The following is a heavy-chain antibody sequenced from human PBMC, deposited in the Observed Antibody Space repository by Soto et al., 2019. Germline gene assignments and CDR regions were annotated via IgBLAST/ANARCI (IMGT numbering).Heavy chain of an antibody. D-gene: IGHD3-22*01. V-gene: IGHV4-59*01. J-gene: IGHJ5*02. Sequence: SETLSLTCTVSCGSMVGSYWRWIRHTPGKGPEWIGYVHHSATTHYNPSLESRVTISIDTSKSDFSLWLQAVPAADTAAYSCARAPAEVLDSRGKGTRFIDTWGPGTLVTAPQ. CDR1: CGSMVGSY. CDR2: VHHSATT. CDR3: ARAPAEVLDSRGKGTRFIDT.